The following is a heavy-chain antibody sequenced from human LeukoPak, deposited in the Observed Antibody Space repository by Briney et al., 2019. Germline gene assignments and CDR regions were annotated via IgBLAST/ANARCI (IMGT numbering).Heavy chain of an antibody. J-gene: IGHJ3*02. D-gene: IGHD4/OR15-4a*01. Sequence: QPGGSLRLSCAASGFTFSSYAMSWVRQAPGKGLEWVAFIQYDAANKYYAASVKGRFTISRDNSKNTMFLQMNSLRVEDTAVYYCVKGAKGDAFDIWGQGTMVTVSS. CDR1: GFTFSSYA. V-gene: IGHV3-30*02. CDR3: VKGAKGDAFDI. CDR2: IQYDAANK.